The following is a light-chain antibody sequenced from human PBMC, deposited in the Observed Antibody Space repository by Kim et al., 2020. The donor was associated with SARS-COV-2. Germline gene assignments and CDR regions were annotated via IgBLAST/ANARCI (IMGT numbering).Light chain of an antibody. V-gene: IGLV1-44*01. CDR2: GND. CDR3: ATWDDTLSGGV. Sequence: QSVLTQPPSVSATPGQRVTISCSGSSSNIGFSPVSWYQHLPGTAPKLLIDGNDQRPAGVPDRFSGTKSGTSASLAISGLQSRDEGDYYCATWDDTLSGGVFGGGTQLTVL. J-gene: IGLJ3*02. CDR1: SSNIGFSP.